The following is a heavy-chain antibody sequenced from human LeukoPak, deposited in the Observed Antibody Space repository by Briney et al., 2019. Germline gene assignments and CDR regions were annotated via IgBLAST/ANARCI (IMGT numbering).Heavy chain of an antibody. CDR3: ARGYCSSTSCYHFDN. CDR1: GYTFTSYG. Sequence: ASVKVSCKASGYTFTSYGISWVRQAPGQGLEWMGRISAYNGNTNYAQKLQGRVTMTTDTSTSTAYMELRSLRSDDTAVYYCARGYCSSTSCYHFDNWGQGTLVTVSS. V-gene: IGHV1-18*01. CDR2: ISAYNGNT. D-gene: IGHD2-2*01. J-gene: IGHJ4*02.